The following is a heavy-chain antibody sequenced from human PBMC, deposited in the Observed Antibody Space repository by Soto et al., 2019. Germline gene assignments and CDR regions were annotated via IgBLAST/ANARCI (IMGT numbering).Heavy chain of an antibody. D-gene: IGHD3-10*01. CDR1: GFTFSSHT. Sequence: GSLRLSCAASGFTFSSHTMNWVRQAPGKGLEWISYITSTSSTKNYADSVKGRFTISRDNANNSLYLQMNSLRDEDTAVYYCARRITMVRGPYYYYAMDVWGQGTTVTVSS. V-gene: IGHV3-48*02. CDR2: ITSTSSTK. CDR3: ARRITMVRGPYYYYAMDV. J-gene: IGHJ6*02.